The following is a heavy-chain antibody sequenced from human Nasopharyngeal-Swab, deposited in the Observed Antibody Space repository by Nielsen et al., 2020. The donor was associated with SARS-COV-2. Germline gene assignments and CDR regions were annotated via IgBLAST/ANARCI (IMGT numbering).Heavy chain of an antibody. CDR1: GGSFSGYY. CDR3: ARTGSDCSSTSCYFDF. J-gene: IGHJ4*02. V-gene: IGHV4-34*01. CDR2: LNHSGST. Sequence: SQTLSLTCAVYGGSFSGYYWNWIRQPPGRGLEWIGELNHSGSTNYNPSLKSRVTISIDTSKNQFSLKLSSVTAADTAVYYCARTGSDCSSTSCYFDFWGQGTLVTVSS. D-gene: IGHD2-2*01.